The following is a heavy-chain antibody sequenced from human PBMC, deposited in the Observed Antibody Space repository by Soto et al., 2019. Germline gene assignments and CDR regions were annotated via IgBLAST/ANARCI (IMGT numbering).Heavy chain of an antibody. CDR3: ARPSGGYSYGYGGYYFDY. D-gene: IGHD5-18*01. J-gene: IGHJ4*02. CDR2: INPSGGST. Sequence: GASVKVSCKASGYTFTSYYMHWVRQAPGQGLEWMGIINPSGGSTSYAQKFQGRVTMTRDTSTSTVYMELSSLRSEDTAVYYCARPSGGYSYGYGGYYFDYWGQGTLVTVSS. CDR1: GYTFTSYY. V-gene: IGHV1-46*01.